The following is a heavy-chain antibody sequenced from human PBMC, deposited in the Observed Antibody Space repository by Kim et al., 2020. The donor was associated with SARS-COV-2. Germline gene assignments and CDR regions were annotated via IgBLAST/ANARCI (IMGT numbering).Heavy chain of an antibody. J-gene: IGHJ6*01. CDR2: TRNKANSYTT. V-gene: IGHV3-72*01. Sequence: GALRLSCAASGFTFSDHFMAWVRQAPGKGLEWVGRTRNKANSYTTEYSASVKGRFTISRDDLKNSLYLQMNSLKTEDTAVYYCARECSYYYDSSGYHYY. D-gene: IGHD3-22*01. CDR3: ARECSYYYDSSGYHYY. CDR1: GFTFSDHF.